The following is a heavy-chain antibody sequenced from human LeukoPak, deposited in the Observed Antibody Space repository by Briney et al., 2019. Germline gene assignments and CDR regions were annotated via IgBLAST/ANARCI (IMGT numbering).Heavy chain of an antibody. CDR3: ARGRYDFWSGYYSTYFFDY. CDR2: IYHTGST. Sequence: SETLSLTCTVSGYSISSGYNWGWIRQPPGEGLEWIGSIYHTGSTYYNPSLKSRVTISLGTSKNQFSLKLSSVTAADTAVYYCARGRYDFWSGYYSTYFFDYWGQGTLVTVSS. D-gene: IGHD3-3*01. CDR1: GYSISSGYN. J-gene: IGHJ4*02. V-gene: IGHV4-38-2*02.